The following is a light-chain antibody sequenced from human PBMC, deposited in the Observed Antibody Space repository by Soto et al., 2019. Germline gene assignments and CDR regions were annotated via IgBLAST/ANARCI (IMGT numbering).Light chain of an antibody. CDR2: GAS. CDR3: QQCNNWPLT. Sequence: EIVMTQSPATLSVSPGERATLSCRASQSVSSNLAWYQQKPGQAPRLLIYGASTRATGIPARFSGSGSGTEFNITISSLQSEDFAVYYCQQCNNWPLTFGQGTRVEIK. CDR1: QSVSSN. V-gene: IGKV3-15*01. J-gene: IGKJ1*01.